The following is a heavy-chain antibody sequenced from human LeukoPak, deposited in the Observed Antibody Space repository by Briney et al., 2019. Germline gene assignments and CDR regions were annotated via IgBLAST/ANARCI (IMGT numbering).Heavy chain of an antibody. CDR3: ARRAVYYYDSSGYYSGLQANYKFDY. Sequence: SETLSLTCAVYGGSFSGYYWSWIRQPPGKGLEWIGEINHSGSTNYNPSLKSRVTISVDTSKNQFSLKLSSVTAADTAVYYCARRAVYYYDSSGYYSGLQANYKFDYWGQGTLVTVSS. CDR2: INHSGST. V-gene: IGHV4-34*01. D-gene: IGHD3-22*01. CDR1: GGSFSGYY. J-gene: IGHJ4*02.